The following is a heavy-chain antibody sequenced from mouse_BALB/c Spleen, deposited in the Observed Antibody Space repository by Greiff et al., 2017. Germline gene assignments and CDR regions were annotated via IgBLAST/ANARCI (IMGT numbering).Heavy chain of an antibody. CDR1: GYTFTSYW. Sequence: QVQLKQPGAELVKPGASVKLSCKASGYTFTSYWMHWVKQRPGQGLEWIGEINPSNGRTNYNEKFKSKATLTVDKSSSTAYMQLSSLTSEDSAVYYCARGLLGQFAYWGQGTLVTVSA. CDR3: ARGLLGQFAY. J-gene: IGHJ3*01. V-gene: IGHV1S81*02. D-gene: IGHD3-1*01. CDR2: INPSNGRT.